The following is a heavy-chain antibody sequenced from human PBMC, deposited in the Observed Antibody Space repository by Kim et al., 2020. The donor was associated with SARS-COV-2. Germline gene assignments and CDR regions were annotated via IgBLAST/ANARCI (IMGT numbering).Heavy chain of an antibody. Sequence: SETLSLTCTVSGGSISSGSYYWSWIRQPAGKGLEWIGRIYTSGSTNYNPSLKSRVTISVDTSKNQFSLKLSPVTAADTAVDYCAGEYSSGWYPYYYYGMDVWGQGTTVTVSS. D-gene: IGHD6-19*01. CDR3: AGEYSSGWYPYYYYGMDV. V-gene: IGHV4-61*02. J-gene: IGHJ6*02. CDR1: GGSISSGSYY. CDR2: IYTSGST.